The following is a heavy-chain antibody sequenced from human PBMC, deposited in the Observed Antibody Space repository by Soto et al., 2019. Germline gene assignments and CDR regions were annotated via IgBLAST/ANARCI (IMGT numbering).Heavy chain of an antibody. V-gene: IGHV3-33*01. CDR1: GFTFSSYG. CDR2: IWYDGSNK. CDR3: ARSPIAVADYYFDY. J-gene: IGHJ4*02. D-gene: IGHD6-19*01. Sequence: QVQLVESGGGVVQPGRSLRLSCAASGFTFSSYGMHWVRQAPGKGLEWVAVIWYDGSNKYYADSVKGRFTISRDNSKNTLYLQMNSLRAEDTAVYYCARSPIAVADYYFDYWGQGTLVTVSS.